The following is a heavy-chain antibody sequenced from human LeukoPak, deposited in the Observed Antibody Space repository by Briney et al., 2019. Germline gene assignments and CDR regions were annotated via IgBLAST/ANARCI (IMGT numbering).Heavy chain of an antibody. CDR2: IYHSGST. CDR1: GGSISSGGHS. V-gene: IGHV4-30-2*02. D-gene: IGHD4-11*01. Sequence: SQTLSLTCAVSGGSISSGGHSWSWIRQPPGKGLEWIGYIYHSGSTYYNPSLESRVTISVDSSKDQFSLRLSSVTAADTAVYYCATDYSNFYGMDVWGQGTTVTVSS. J-gene: IGHJ6*02. CDR3: ATDYSNFYGMDV.